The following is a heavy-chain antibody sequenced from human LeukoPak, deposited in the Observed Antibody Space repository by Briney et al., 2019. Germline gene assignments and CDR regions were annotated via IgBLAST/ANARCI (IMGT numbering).Heavy chain of an antibody. CDR3: ARDAQRGFDYSNSLQY. CDR1: GFTFSHYG. CDR2: IWSDGTNR. Sequence: PGRSLRLSCAASGFTFSHYGMHWVRHASGKGLEWVAVIWSDGTNRYYADSVKGRFTISRDDSGNTAYLQMNSLRPEDTGVYFCARDAQRGFDYSNSLQYWGQGTPVTVST. V-gene: IGHV3-33*01. D-gene: IGHD4-11*01. J-gene: IGHJ4*02.